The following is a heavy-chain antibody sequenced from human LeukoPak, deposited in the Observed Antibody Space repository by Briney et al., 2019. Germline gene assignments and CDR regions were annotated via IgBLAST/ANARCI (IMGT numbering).Heavy chain of an antibody. Sequence: ASVKVSCKVSGYTLTELSMHWVRQAPGKGLEWMGGFDPEDGETIYAQKFQGRVTMTEDTFTDTAYMELSSLRSEDTAVYYCATPSDLGARPTPFDYWGQGTLVTVSS. CDR2: FDPEDGET. D-gene: IGHD1-26*01. J-gene: IGHJ4*02. V-gene: IGHV1-24*01. CDR3: ATPSDLGARPTPFDY. CDR1: GYTLTELS.